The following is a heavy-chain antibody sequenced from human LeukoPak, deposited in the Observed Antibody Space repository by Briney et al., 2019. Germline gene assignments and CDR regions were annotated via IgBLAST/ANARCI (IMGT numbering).Heavy chain of an antibody. Sequence: ASVKVSCKASGYTFTSYYMHWVRQAPGQGLEWMGIINPSGGSTSYAQKFQGRVTMTRDTSTSTVYMELSSLRSEDTAVYYCARGVESDRLRFLEWLHSTFDYWGQGTLVTVSS. CDR2: INPSGGST. D-gene: IGHD3-3*01. J-gene: IGHJ4*02. CDR3: ARGVESDRLRFLEWLHSTFDY. CDR1: GYTFTSYY. V-gene: IGHV1-46*01.